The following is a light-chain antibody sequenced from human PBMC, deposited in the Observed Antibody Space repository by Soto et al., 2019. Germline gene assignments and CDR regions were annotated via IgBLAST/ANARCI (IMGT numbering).Light chain of an antibody. J-gene: IGLJ2*01. Sequence: QSVLTQPPSASESPGHSVTISCTGVSGDVGGYTYVSWYQHSPGKAPRLLIYEVSKRPQGVPDRFTGSKSGNTASLTVSELQPDDEADYYCSSYTSSTTLVVFGGGTKLTVL. CDR3: SSYTSSTTLVV. V-gene: IGLV2-8*01. CDR2: EVS. CDR1: SGDVGGYTY.